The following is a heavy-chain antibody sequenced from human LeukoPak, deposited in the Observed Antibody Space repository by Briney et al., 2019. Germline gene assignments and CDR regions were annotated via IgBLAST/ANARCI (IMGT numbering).Heavy chain of an antibody. J-gene: IGHJ3*02. V-gene: IGHV3-48*03. CDR1: GFTFSSYE. D-gene: IGHD2-15*01. Sequence: GGSLRLSCAASGFTFSSYEMNWVRQAPGEGLEWVSYISSSGSTIYYADSVKGRFTISRDNAKNSLYLQMNSLRAEDTAVYYCVRVAADAFDIWGQGTMVTVSS. CDR3: VRVAADAFDI. CDR2: ISSSGSTI.